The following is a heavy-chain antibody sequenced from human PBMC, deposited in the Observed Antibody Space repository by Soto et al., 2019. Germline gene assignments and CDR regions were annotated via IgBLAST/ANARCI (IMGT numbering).Heavy chain of an antibody. Sequence: EVQLLESGGGLVQPGGSLRLSCAASGFTFSSYAMSWVRQAPGKGLEWVSAISGSGGSTYYADSVKGRFTISRDNSKNTLYLQMNSLRAEDTAVYYCAKVGGITMVRGVIIVRYFDCWGQGTLVTVSS. CDR2: ISGSGGST. V-gene: IGHV3-23*01. D-gene: IGHD3-10*01. J-gene: IGHJ4*02. CDR1: GFTFSSYA. CDR3: AKVGGITMVRGVIIVRYFDC.